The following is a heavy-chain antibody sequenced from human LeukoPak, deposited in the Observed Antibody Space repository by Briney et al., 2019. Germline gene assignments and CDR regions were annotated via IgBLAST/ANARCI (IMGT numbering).Heavy chain of an antibody. J-gene: IGHJ4*02. CDR3: AMTAIAAAGRYYFDY. CDR1: GYSFTSYW. CDR2: IYPGDSDT. D-gene: IGHD6-13*01. V-gene: IGHV5-51*01. Sequence: GESLKISCKGSGYSFTSYWIGWVRQMPGKGLEWMGIIYPGDSDTRYSPSFQGQVTISADKSISTAYLQWSSLKASDTAMYYCAMTAIAAAGRYYFDYWGQGTLVTVSS.